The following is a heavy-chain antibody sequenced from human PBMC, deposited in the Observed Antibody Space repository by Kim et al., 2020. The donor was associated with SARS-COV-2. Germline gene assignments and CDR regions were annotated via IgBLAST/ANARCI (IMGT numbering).Heavy chain of an antibody. CDR3: AGHSFLDSSGWYWDY. CDR2: IYNSGST. D-gene: IGHD6-19*01. CDR1: GASISSYY. Sequence: SETLSLTCSVSGASISSYYWSWIRQPPGKGLEWIGYIYNSGSTSYNPSLKSRVTISIDTSKNQFSLKLSPGTAADTAVYYCAGHSFLDSSGWYWDYWGQGALVTVSS. J-gene: IGHJ4*02. V-gene: IGHV4-59*08.